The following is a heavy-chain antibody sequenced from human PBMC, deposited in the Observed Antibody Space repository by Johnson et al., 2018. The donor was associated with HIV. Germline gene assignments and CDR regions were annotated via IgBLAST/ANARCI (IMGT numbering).Heavy chain of an antibody. J-gene: IGHJ3*02. CDR3: AGITGTDDAFDI. Sequence: QVQLVESGGGLVQPGGSLRLSYTASGFTFSSYAMHWVRQAPGKGLEWVEVISYDGSNKYYADSVKGRFTISRDNSKNTLYLQMNSLRAEDTAVYYCAGITGTDDAFDIWGQGTMVTVSS. CDR2: ISYDGSNK. CDR1: GFTFSSYA. V-gene: IGHV3-30*04. D-gene: IGHD1-20*01.